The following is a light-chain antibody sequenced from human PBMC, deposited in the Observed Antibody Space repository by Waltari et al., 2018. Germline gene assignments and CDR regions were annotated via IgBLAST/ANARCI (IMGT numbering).Light chain of an antibody. CDR2: GAS. CDR1: QSISSN. CDR3: QQYHNWPQT. V-gene: IGKV3-15*01. J-gene: IGKJ2*01. Sequence: EIVMTQSPATLFVSPGERATLSCRASQSISSNLAWYQQKPGQAPRLLMYGASTRATAIAARFSGSGSGTEFALTISSLQSEDSAVYYCQQYHNWPQTFGQGTKLQ.